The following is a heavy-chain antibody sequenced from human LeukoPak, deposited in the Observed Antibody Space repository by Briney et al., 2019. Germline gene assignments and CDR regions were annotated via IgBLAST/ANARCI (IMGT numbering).Heavy chain of an antibody. CDR2: ISSSGSTI. CDR1: GSTFSNYE. CDR3: AKGYDSGGYYYSDY. D-gene: IGHD3-22*01. J-gene: IGHJ4*02. Sequence: GGSLRLSCAVPGSTFSNYEINWVRQAPGKGLEWISYISSSGSTIYYADSVKGRFTISRDNSKSTLYLQMNSLRVEDTAVYYCAKGYDSGGYYYSDYWGQGTLATVSS. V-gene: IGHV3-48*03.